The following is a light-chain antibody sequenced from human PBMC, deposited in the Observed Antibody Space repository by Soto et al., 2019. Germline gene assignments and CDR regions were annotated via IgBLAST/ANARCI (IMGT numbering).Light chain of an antibody. V-gene: IGLV2-14*02. J-gene: IGLJ1*01. CDR2: DVS. CDR1: SSDVGSHDL. Sequence: QSALNQPASVSGSPGQSIAISCTGTSSDVGSHDLVSWYQQHPGKVPKLIIYDVSSRPSGVSNRFSGSKSGNTASLTISGLQAEDEADYYCSSFTSSTTYVFGTGTKLTVL. CDR3: SSFTSSTTYV.